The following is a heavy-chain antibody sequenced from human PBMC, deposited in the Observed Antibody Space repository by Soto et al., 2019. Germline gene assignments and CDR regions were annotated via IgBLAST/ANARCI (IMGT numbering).Heavy chain of an antibody. Sequence: WXSVKVSCNASGYTFTWYYIHWVRQAPGQGLEWMGWINPNSGGTNYAQKFQGRVTMTRDTSISTAYMELSRLRSDDTAVYYCARVTYCGGDCYSPNYDYWGQGTLVTVSS. CDR3: ARVTYCGGDCYSPNYDY. CDR2: INPNSGGT. J-gene: IGHJ4*02. CDR1: GYTFTWYY. V-gene: IGHV1-2*02. D-gene: IGHD2-21*02.